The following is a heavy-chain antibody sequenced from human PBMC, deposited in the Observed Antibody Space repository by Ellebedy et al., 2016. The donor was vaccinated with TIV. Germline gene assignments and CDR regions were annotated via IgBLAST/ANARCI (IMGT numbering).Heavy chain of an antibody. CDR3: ARGYGDYDY. J-gene: IGHJ4*02. CDR1: GYTFTSYY. CDR2: INPSGGST. Sequence: AASVKVSCKASGYTFTSYYMHWVRQAPGQGLAWMGIINPSGGSTTYAQKFQGRVTMTRDPSTSTLYMELSSLRSEDTAVYYCARGYGDYDYWGQGTLVTVSS. V-gene: IGHV1-46*01. D-gene: IGHD4-17*01.